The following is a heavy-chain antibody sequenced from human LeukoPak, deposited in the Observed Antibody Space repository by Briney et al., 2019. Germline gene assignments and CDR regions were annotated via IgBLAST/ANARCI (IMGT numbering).Heavy chain of an antibody. J-gene: IGHJ3*02. CDR1: GYTLTELS. CDR3: ATSTIVGATFDAFDI. CDR2: FDPEDGET. Sequence: ASVKVSCKVSGYTLTELSMHWVRQAPGKGLEWMGGFDPEDGETIYAQKFQGRVTMTEDTSTDTAYMELGSLRSEDTAVYYCATSTIVGATFDAFDIWGQGTMVTVSS. V-gene: IGHV1-24*01. D-gene: IGHD1-26*01.